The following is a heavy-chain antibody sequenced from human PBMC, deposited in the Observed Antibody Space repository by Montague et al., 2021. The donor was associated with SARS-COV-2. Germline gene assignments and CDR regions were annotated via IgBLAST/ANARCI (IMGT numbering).Heavy chain of an antibody. CDR2: IFYTGSA. J-gene: IGHJ4*02. Sequence: SETLSLTCAVYGGSFSGYYWNWIRQPPGKGLEWIGYIFYTGSANYNPSPKSRVTISVDTSNNQFSLKLKSMSAADTAVYYCARVGNYLGVYWGQGILVTVSS. V-gene: IGHV4-59*01. D-gene: IGHD3-10*01. CDR3: ARVGNYLGVY. CDR1: GGSFSGYY.